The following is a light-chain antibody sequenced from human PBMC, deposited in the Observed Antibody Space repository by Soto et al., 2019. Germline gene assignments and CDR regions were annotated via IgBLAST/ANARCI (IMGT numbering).Light chain of an antibody. CDR3: QHYGRFLYP. Sequence: EIVLTQSPDTLSLSPGDRATVSCRASQSVSSSNLAWYQQKPGQAPRLLIYGASSRATGIPDRFSGSGSGTDFSLTISRLEAEDFVVYFCQHYGRFLYPFGQGTKLEIK. CDR1: QSVSSSN. J-gene: IGKJ2*01. CDR2: GAS. V-gene: IGKV3-20*01.